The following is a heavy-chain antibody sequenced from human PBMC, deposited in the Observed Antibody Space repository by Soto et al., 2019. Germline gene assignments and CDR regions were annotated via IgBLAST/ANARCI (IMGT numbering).Heavy chain of an antibody. Sequence: PGESLKISCQGSGYSFTSYWIGWVRQMPGKGLEWMGIIYPGDSDTRYSPSFQGQVTISADKSISTAYLQWSSLKASDTAMYYCATSYCSSTSCYQRYGMDVWGQGTTVTVSS. D-gene: IGHD2-2*01. CDR3: ATSYCSSTSCYQRYGMDV. CDR1: GYSFTSYW. V-gene: IGHV5-51*01. J-gene: IGHJ6*02. CDR2: IYPGDSDT.